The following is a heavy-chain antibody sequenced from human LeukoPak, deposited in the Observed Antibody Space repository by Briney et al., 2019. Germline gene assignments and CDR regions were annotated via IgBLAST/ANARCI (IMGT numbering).Heavy chain of an antibody. CDR1: GYTFTGFH. J-gene: IGHJ4*02. V-gene: IGHV1-2*02. Sequence: ASVKVSCKASGYTFTGFHMHWVRQAPGQGLEWMGWINPNSGGTNYAQKFQGRVTMTRDTSISTAYMDLIRLRSDDTAVYYCARAANWNDFDYWGQGTLVTVSS. CDR3: ARAANWNDFDY. CDR2: INPNSGGT. D-gene: IGHD1-20*01.